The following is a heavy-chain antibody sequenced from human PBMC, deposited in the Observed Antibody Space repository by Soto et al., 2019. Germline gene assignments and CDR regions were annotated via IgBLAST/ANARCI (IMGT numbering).Heavy chain of an antibody. CDR1: GYTFTSYD. Sequence: QVQLVQSGAEVKKPGASVKVSCKASGYTFTSYDINWVRQATGQGLEWMGWMNPNSGNTGYAQKFQGRVTMTRNTAISTAYMDLGRLRSEDTAVYYCARVPSGETTLMRWFDPWGQGTLVTVSS. CDR2: MNPNSGNT. D-gene: IGHD4-17*01. J-gene: IGHJ5*02. CDR3: ARVPSGETTLMRWFDP. V-gene: IGHV1-8*01.